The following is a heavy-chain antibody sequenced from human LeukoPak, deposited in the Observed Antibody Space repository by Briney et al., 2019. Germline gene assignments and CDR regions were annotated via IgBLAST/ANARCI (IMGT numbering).Heavy chain of an antibody. CDR2: IDHSGST. D-gene: IGHD2-15*01. CDR3: ARDQYCSGGSCYSDYFYYMDV. CDR1: GYSISSGYY. Sequence: SETLSLTCAVSGYSISSGYYWGWIRQPPGKGLEWIGSIDHSGSTYYNPSLKNRVTISVDTSKNQFSLKLSSVTAADTAVYYCARDQYCSGGSCYSDYFYYMDVWGKGTTVTVSS. J-gene: IGHJ6*03. V-gene: IGHV4-38-2*02.